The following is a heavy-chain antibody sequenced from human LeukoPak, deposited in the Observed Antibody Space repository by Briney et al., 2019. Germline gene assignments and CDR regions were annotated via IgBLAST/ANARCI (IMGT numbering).Heavy chain of an antibody. CDR2: IYHTGST. V-gene: IGHV4-59*08. D-gene: IGHD2-15*01. Sequence: SETLSLTCTISGGSVSDYYWSWIRQSPGKGLEWIGYIYHTGSTSYSPSLKSRVTISADTSKNQFSLKLSSVTAADTAVYYCARQGCSGGSCYVDYWGQGTLVTVSS. CDR1: GGSVSDYY. CDR3: ARQGCSGGSCYVDY. J-gene: IGHJ4*02.